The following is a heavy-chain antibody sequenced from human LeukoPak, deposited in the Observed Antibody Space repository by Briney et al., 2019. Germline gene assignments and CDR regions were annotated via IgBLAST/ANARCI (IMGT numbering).Heavy chain of an antibody. CDR3: AKENHGSGSYWAY. CDR1: GFTVSSSY. CDR2: IGSGGRA. J-gene: IGHJ4*02. D-gene: IGHD3-10*01. V-gene: IGHV3-53*01. Sequence: GVSLRLSCAASGFTVSSSYMIWARQAPGRGLEWVSAIGSGGRAYYADSVKGRFTISRDNSKNTLYLQMNSLRAEDTAVYYCAKENHGSGSYWAYWGQGTLVTVSS.